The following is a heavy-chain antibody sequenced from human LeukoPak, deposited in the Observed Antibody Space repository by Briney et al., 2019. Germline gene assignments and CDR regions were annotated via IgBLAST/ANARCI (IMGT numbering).Heavy chain of an antibody. D-gene: IGHD3-16*01. Sequence: NPSETLSLTCAVYGGSFSGYYWSWIRQPPGKGLEWIGSIYYSGSTYYNPSLKSRVTISVDTSKNQFSLKLNSVTATDTAVYYCARHYGPWGQGTLVTVSS. V-gene: IGHV4-34*01. CDR1: GGSFSGYY. J-gene: IGHJ4*02. CDR3: ARHYGP. CDR2: IYYSGST.